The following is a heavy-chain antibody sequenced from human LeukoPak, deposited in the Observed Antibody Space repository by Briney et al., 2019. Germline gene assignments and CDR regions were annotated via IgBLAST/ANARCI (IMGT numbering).Heavy chain of an antibody. CDR1: GFTFSSYA. V-gene: IGHV3-23*01. CDR2: ISGSGGST. D-gene: IGHD2-15*01. J-gene: IGHJ6*03. CDR3: AKGGYSSSYYYYMDV. Sequence: GGSLRLSCAASGFTFSSYAMGWVRQAPGKGLEWVSAISGSGGSTYYAASVKGRFTISRDNSKNTLYLQMNSLRAEDTAVYYCAKGGYSSSYYYYMDVWGKGTTVTVSS.